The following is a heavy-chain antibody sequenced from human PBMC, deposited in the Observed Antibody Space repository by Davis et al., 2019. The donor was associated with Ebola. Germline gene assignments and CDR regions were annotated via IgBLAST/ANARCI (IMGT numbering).Heavy chain of an antibody. D-gene: IGHD6-19*01. Sequence: PGGSLRLSCTVSGGSVSSGSYYWSWIRQPPGKGLEWIGYIYYSGSTNYNPSLKSRVTISVDTSKNQFSLKLSSVTAADTAVYYCARGPGGWYYFDYWGQGTLVTVSS. CDR2: IYYSGST. CDR1: GGSVSSGSYY. J-gene: IGHJ4*02. CDR3: ARGPGGWYYFDY. V-gene: IGHV4-61*01.